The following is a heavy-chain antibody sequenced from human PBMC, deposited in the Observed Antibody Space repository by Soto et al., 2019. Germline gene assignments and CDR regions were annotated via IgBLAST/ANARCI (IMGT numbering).Heavy chain of an antibody. J-gene: IGHJ4*02. CDR3: AHRVLPTVFGLVTTTAIYFDF. CDR1: GFSLTTSGVG. D-gene: IGHD3-3*01. CDR2: IYWDDDK. V-gene: IGHV2-5*02. Sequence: ITLNESGPTQVKPRQTLTLTCTFSGFSLTTSGVGVGWIRQSPGKAPEWLALIYWDDDKRYSPSLKSRLTITKDTSKNQVVLTMADLDPADRATYYCAHRVLPTVFGLVTTTAIYFDFWGQITPVAVSS.